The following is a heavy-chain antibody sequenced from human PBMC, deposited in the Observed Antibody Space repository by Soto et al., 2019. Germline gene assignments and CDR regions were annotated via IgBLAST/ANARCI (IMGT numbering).Heavy chain of an antibody. CDR1: GGSISSSSYY. CDR3: ARISVASRYMDV. Sequence: QLQLEESGPGLVKPSETLSLTCTVSGGSISSSSYYWGWIRQSPGKGLEWIGSFYYSGSTYYSPSLKSRIPVSGDTSKKQISLRLRSVTAADTAVYYCARISVASRYMDVWGKGSTVTVSS. J-gene: IGHJ6*03. V-gene: IGHV4-39*01. D-gene: IGHD5-12*01. CDR2: FYYSGST.